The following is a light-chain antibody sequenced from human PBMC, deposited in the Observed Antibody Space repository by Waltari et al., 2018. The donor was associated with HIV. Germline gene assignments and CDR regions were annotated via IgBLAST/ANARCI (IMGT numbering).Light chain of an antibody. CDR2: EDS. V-gene: IGLV3-10*01. Sequence: SYELTQPPSVAVSPGHTARITCTGDALPKKYASWYQQKSGQAPVLVIYEDSKRPSGFPERFSGSSSGTTATLTISGAQVEDEADYYCYSTDNSGHHRVFGTGTKLTVL. CDR1: ALPKKY. J-gene: IGLJ2*01. CDR3: YSTDNSGHHRV.